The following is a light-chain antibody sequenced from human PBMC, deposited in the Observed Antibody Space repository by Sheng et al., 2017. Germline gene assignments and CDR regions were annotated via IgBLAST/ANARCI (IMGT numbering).Light chain of an antibody. V-gene: IGKV1D-12*01. CDR3: QQANTFPWT. CDR2: GAS. CDR1: RDVGSW. Sequence: DIQMTQSPSSVSASVGYTVTITCRASRDVGSWLAWYQQIPGKAPKLLIYGASDLQTGVPSRFSGTGSGRDFTLIISNLQPDDFATYYCQQANTFPWTFGQGTKLDIK. J-gene: IGKJ1*01.